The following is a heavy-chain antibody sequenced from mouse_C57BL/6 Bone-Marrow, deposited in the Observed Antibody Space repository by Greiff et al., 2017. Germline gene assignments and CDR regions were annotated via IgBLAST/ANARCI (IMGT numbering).Heavy chain of an antibody. D-gene: IGHD2-5*01. J-gene: IGHJ3*01. Sequence: QVQLQQSEAELARPGASVKMSCKASGYTFTSYTMHWVKQRPGQGLEWIGYINPSSGYTKYNQKFKDKATLTADKSSSTAYMQLSSLTSEDSAVYYCARGQYSNYVFAYWGQGTLVTVSA. CDR3: ARGQYSNYVFAY. V-gene: IGHV1-4*01. CDR1: GYTFTSYT. CDR2: INPSSGYT.